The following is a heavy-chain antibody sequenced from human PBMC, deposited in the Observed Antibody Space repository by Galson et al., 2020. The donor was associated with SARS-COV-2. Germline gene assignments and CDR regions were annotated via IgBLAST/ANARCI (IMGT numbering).Heavy chain of an antibody. CDR2: INIGGNT. J-gene: IGHJ6*03. CDR1: AGSFSGYS. CDR3: ARGHRGVVPSPVLGLGPYYSYYYMNV. Sequence: SETLSLTSAVYAGSFSGYSWTWIRQPPGKGLEWIGEINIGGNTNYSPSLRSRVTISVDTSKNQFSLNLRSVTAADTALYYCARGHRGVVPSPVLGLGPYYSYYYMNVWGRGTTVTVSS. D-gene: IGHD3-10*01. V-gene: IGHV4-34*01.